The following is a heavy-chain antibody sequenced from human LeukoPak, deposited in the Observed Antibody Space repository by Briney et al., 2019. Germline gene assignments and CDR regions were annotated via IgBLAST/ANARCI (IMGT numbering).Heavy chain of an antibody. V-gene: IGHV3-30-3*01. D-gene: IGHD2-21*02. Sequence: GGSLRLSCAASGFTFSSYAMHWVRQAPGKGLEWVAVISYDGSNKYYADSVKGRFTISRDNSKNTLYLQMNSLRAEDTAVYYCARFGSEALLFGCWGQGTLVTVSS. CDR2: ISYDGSNK. J-gene: IGHJ4*02. CDR3: ARFGSEALLFGC. CDR1: GFTFSSYA.